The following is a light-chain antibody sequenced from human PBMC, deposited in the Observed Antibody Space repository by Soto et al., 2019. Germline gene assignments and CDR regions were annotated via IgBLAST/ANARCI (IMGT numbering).Light chain of an antibody. V-gene: IGKV3-20*01. CDR2: GAS. J-gene: IGKJ5*01. CDR3: QQYHWAPDT. CDR1: QIVGGDT. Sequence: EIVLTQSPGTLSLSPGERATLSCRASQIVGGDTLAWFQQRPGQAPRLVIYGASNRAAGIPDRFSGSGSGTDFTLTVSRLEPEDFAMYYCQQYHWAPDTFGQGTRLDIK.